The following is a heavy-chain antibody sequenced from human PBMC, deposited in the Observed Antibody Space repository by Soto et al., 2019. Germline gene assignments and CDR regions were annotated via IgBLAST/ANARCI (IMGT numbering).Heavy chain of an antibody. CDR3: ARLWSGYYRPTYYYYYYMDV. D-gene: IGHD3-3*01. CDR2: IYYSGST. J-gene: IGHJ6*03. V-gene: IGHV4-59*01. CDR1: GGSISSYY. Sequence: PSVTLSLTCTVSGGSISSYYWSWIRQPPGKGLEWIGYIYYSGSTNYNPSLKSRVTISVDTSKNQFSLKLSSVTAAGTAVYYCARLWSGYYRPTYYYYYYMDVWGKGTTVTVSS.